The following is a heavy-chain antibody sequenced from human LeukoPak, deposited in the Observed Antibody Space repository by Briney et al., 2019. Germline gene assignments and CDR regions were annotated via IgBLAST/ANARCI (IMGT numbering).Heavy chain of an antibody. V-gene: IGHV3-15*01. CDR3: AKARGSPHYYGMDV. CDR2: IKSNTDGGTT. Sequence: GGSLRLSCAASGFTFSNAWMSWVRQAPGKGLEWAGRIKSNTDGGTTDYAAPVKGRFTISRDDSKNTLYLQMNSLKIEDTAVYYCAKARGSPHYYGMDVWGQGTTVTVSS. CDR1: GFTFSNAW. D-gene: IGHD3-10*01. J-gene: IGHJ6*02.